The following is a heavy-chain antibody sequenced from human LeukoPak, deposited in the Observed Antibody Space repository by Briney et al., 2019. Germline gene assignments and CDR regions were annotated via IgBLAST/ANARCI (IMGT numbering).Heavy chain of an antibody. V-gene: IGHV3-7*01. CDR3: ARVKDYSNYYYYYYMDV. CDR2: IKQDGSEK. D-gene: IGHD4-11*01. Sequence: PGGSLRLSCAASGFTFSSYWMSWVRQAPGKGLEWVANIKQDGSEKYYVDSVRGRFTISRDNAKNSLYLQMNSLRAEDTAVYYCARVKDYSNYYYYYYMDVWGKGATVTVSS. J-gene: IGHJ6*03. CDR1: GFTFSSYW.